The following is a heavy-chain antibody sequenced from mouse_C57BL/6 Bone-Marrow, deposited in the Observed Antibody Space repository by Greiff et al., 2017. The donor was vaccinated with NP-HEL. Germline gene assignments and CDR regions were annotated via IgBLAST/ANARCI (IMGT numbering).Heavy chain of an antibody. V-gene: IGHV5-9*04. CDR2: ISGGGGNT. CDR1: GFTFSSYT. J-gene: IGHJ4*01. D-gene: IGHD2-3*01. CDR3: ARHDGYSGNYAMDY. Sequence: EVQRVESGGGLVKPGGSLKLSCAASGFTFSSYTMSWVRQTPEKRLEWVATISGGGGNTYYPDSVKGRFTISRDNAKNTLYLQMSSLRSEDTAVYYCARHDGYSGNYAMDYWGQGTSVTVSS.